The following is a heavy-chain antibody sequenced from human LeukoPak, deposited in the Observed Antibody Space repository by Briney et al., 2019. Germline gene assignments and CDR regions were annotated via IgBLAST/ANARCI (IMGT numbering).Heavy chain of an antibody. D-gene: IGHD6-6*01. J-gene: IGHJ4*02. CDR1: GGSISTYY. V-gene: IGHV4-4*09. Sequence: SETLSLTCTVSGGSISTYYWSWIRRPPGKGLQWIADIHASGPTNYDPSLKSRITISVDTSKNQFSLKLSSVTAADTAVYYCARHDAAIAARPFDNWGQGTLVTVSS. CDR3: ARHDAAIAARPFDN. CDR2: IHASGPT.